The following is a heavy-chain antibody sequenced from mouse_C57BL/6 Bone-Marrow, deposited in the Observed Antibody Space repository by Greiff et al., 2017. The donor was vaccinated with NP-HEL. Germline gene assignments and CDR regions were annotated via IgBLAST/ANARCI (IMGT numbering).Heavy chain of an antibody. CDR3: ARQGYGSSVDY. J-gene: IGHJ2*01. CDR1: GFTFSDYY. D-gene: IGHD1-1*01. CDR2: ISNGGGST. V-gene: IGHV5-12*01. Sequence: EVMLVESGGGLVQPRGSLKLSCAASGFTFSDYYMYWVRQTPEKRLEWVAYISNGGGSTYYPDTVKGRFTISRDNAKNTLYLQMSRLKSEDTAMYYCARQGYGSSVDYWGQGTTLTVSS.